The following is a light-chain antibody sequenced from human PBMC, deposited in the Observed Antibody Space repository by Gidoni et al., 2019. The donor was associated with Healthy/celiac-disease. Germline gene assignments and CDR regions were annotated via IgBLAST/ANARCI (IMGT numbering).Light chain of an antibody. Sequence: DSQMTQSPSSLSASVGDRVTITCRASQSISSYLNWYQQKPGKAPKLLIYAASSLQSVVPSRFSGSGSGTDFTLTISSLQPEDFATYYCQQSYSTPWTFXXXTKVEIK. CDR2: AAS. V-gene: IGKV1-39*01. CDR1: QSISSY. J-gene: IGKJ1*01. CDR3: QQSYSTPWT.